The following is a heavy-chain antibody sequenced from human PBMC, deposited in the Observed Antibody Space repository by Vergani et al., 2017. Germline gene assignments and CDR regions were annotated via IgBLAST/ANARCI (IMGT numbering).Heavy chain of an antibody. D-gene: IGHD3-10*01. Sequence: EVQLVESGGGLVKPGGSLRLFCAASGFTFSSYSMNWLRQATGKGLVWVSSISSSSSYIYYADSVKGRFTISRDNAKNSLYLQMNSLRAEDTAVYYCASTNYYYGSGSGDYWGQGTLVTVSS. J-gene: IGHJ4*02. CDR2: ISSSSSYI. V-gene: IGHV3-21*01. CDR3: ASTNYYYGSGSGDY. CDR1: GFTFSSYS.